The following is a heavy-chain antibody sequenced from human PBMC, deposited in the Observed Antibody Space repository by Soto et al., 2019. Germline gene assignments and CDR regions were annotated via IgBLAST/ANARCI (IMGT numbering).Heavy chain of an antibody. D-gene: IGHD6-13*01. CDR1: GFTFSSYA. Sequence: GGSLRLSCAASGFTFSSYAMSWVRQAPGKGLEWVSAISGSGGSTYYADSVKGRFTISRDNSKNPLYLQMNSLRAEDTAVYYCAKRPPLKYSSSGRGGAYGMDVWGQGTTVTVSS. CDR2: ISGSGGST. J-gene: IGHJ6*02. V-gene: IGHV3-23*01. CDR3: AKRPPLKYSSSGRGGAYGMDV.